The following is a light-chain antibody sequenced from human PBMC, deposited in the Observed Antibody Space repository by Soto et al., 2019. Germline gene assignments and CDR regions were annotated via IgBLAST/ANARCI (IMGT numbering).Light chain of an antibody. J-gene: IGKJ1*01. V-gene: IGKV3-20*01. CDR2: GAS. CDR3: QQYGSSTLT. CDR1: QSVSSSY. Sequence: EIVLTQSPGTLSLSPGERATLSCRASQSVSSSYLAWYQQKPGQAPRLLIYGASSRATGIPDRFSGSGSGKDFTLTISRLEPEDFAVYSCQQYGSSTLTFGQGTKVEIK.